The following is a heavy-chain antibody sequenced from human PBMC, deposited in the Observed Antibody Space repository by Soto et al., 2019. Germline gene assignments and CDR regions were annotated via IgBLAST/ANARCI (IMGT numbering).Heavy chain of an antibody. D-gene: IGHD3-16*02. CDR3: ERDEGGDYIWGSYPQNADY. CDR2: ISSSSSTI. CDR1: GFTFSSYS. Sequence: EVQLVESGGGLVQPGGSLRLSCAASGFTFSSYSMNWVRQAPGKGLEWVSYISSSSSTIYYADSVKGRFTISRDNAKNSLYLQKNSLRAEDTAVYYCERDEGGDYIWGSYPQNADYWGQGTLVTVSS. J-gene: IGHJ4*02. V-gene: IGHV3-48*01.